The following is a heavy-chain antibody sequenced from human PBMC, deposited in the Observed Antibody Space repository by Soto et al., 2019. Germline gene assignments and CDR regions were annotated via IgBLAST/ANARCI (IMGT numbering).Heavy chain of an antibody. D-gene: IGHD2-15*01. CDR3: AALGYCRGGSCYLFPDAFDI. CDR2: ISGSGGST. Sequence: GGSLRLSCAASGFTFSSYAMSWVRQAPGKGLEWVSAISGSGGSTYYADSVKGRFTISRDNSKNTLYLQMNSLRAEDTAVYYCAALGYCRGGSCYLFPDAFDIWGQGTMVTVAS. V-gene: IGHV3-23*01. J-gene: IGHJ3*02. CDR1: GFTFSSYA.